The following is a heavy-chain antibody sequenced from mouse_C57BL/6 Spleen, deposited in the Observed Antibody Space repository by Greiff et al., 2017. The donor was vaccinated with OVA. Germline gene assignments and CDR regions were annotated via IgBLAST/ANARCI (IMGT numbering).Heavy chain of an antibody. J-gene: IGHJ1*03. Sequence: QVQLQQPGAELVRPGSSVKLSCKASGYTFTSYWMHWVKQRPIQGLEWIGNIDPSDSETNYNQKFKDKATLTVDKSSSTAYMQLSSLTSNDSAVYYCARAYSNYWYFDVWGTGTTVTVSS. CDR2: IDPSDSET. CDR1: GYTFTSYW. V-gene: IGHV1-52*01. CDR3: ARAYSNYWYFDV. D-gene: IGHD2-5*01.